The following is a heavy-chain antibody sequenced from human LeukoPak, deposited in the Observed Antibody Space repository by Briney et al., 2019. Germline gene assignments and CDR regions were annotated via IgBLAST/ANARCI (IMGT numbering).Heavy chain of an antibody. D-gene: IGHD6-19*01. CDR1: GGSFSGYY. CDR3: ARQGWYGNY. CDR2: INHSGST. V-gene: IGHV4-34*01. Sequence: PSETLSLTCAVYGGSFSGYYWSWIRQPPGKGLEWIGEINHSGSTNYNPSLKSRVTISVDTSKNQFSLKLSSVTAADTAVYYCARQGWYGNYWGQGILVTVSS. J-gene: IGHJ4*02.